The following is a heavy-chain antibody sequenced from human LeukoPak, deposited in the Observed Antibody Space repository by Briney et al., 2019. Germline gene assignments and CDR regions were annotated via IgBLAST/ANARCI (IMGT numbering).Heavy chain of an antibody. Sequence: SETLSLTCTVSGYSISSGYYWGWIRPPPGKGLEWIGSIYHSGSTYYNRSLKSGVTISVDKYKNKFSLKLSSVTAADTAVYYCARGKGAAAGRASFDYWGQGTLVTVSS. CDR3: ARGKGAAAGRASFDY. J-gene: IGHJ4*02. CDR2: IYHSGST. D-gene: IGHD6-13*01. CDR1: GYSISSGYY. V-gene: IGHV4-38-2*02.